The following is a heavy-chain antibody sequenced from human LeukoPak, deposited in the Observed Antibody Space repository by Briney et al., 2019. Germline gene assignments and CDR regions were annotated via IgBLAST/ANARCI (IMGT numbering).Heavy chain of an antibody. CDR3: AREQYSSHPRNYFDY. J-gene: IGHJ4*02. CDR2: TYYRSKWYN. D-gene: IGHD6-6*01. Sequence: SQTLSLTCAISGDSVSSNSAAWNWIRQSPSRGLEWLVRTYYRSKWYNDYAVSVKSRITINPDTSKNQFSLQLNSVTPEDTAVYYCAREQYSSHPRNYFDYWGQGTLVTVSS. V-gene: IGHV6-1*01. CDR1: GDSVSSNSAA.